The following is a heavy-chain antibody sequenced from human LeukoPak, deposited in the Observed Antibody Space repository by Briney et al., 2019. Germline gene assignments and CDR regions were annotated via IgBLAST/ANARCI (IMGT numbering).Heavy chain of an antibody. CDR2: INHSGST. Sequence: SDTLSLTCAVYGGSFSGYYWSWIRQPPGKGLEWIGEINHSGSTNYNPSLESRVTISVDTSKNQFSLTLSSVTAADTAVYYCARGGAMVRGVLYYYGMDVWGKGTTVTVSS. V-gene: IGHV4-34*01. CDR3: ARGGAMVRGVLYYYGMDV. D-gene: IGHD3-10*01. J-gene: IGHJ6*04. CDR1: GGSFSGYY.